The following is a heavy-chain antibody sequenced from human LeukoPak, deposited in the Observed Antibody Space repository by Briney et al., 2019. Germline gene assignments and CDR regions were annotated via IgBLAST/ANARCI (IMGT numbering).Heavy chain of an antibody. Sequence: GASVKVSCKASGYTFTGYYMHWVRQAPGQGLEGMGWINPNSGGTNYAQKFQGRVTMTRDTSISTAYMELSRLRSDDTAVYYCAKDWDQLLYYFDYWGQGTLVTVSS. CDR1: GYTFTGYY. CDR3: AKDWDQLLYYFDY. J-gene: IGHJ4*02. V-gene: IGHV1-2*02. CDR2: INPNSGGT. D-gene: IGHD2-2*01.